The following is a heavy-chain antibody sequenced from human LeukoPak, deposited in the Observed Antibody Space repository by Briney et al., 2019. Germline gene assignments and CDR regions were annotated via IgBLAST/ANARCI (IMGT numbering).Heavy chain of an antibody. V-gene: IGHV3-23*01. J-gene: IGHJ4*02. CDR3: AKDGIIGPTREFDY. Sequence: GGSLRLSCAASGFTFSNYAMSWVRQAPGKGLEWISTIGGSGVTTYYADSLKGRFTISRDNSENSLYLQMNGLRAEDTAVYYCAKDGIIGPTREFDYWGLGTLATVSS. D-gene: IGHD2/OR15-2a*01. CDR1: GFTFSNYA. CDR2: IGGSGVTT.